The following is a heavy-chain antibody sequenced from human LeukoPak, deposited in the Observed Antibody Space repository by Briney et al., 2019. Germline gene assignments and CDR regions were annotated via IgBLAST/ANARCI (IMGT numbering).Heavy chain of an antibody. V-gene: IGHV3-23*01. J-gene: IGHJ4*02. CDR2: ISGSGGST. D-gene: IGHD6-19*01. CDR3: GRRPREIAVADY. Sequence: PGGSLRLSCAASGFTFSSYAMSWVRQAPGKGLEWVSAISGSGGSTYYADSVKGRFSISRDNAKSSLYLQMNSLRAEDTAVYYCGRRPREIAVADYWGQGTLVTVSS. CDR1: GFTFSSYA.